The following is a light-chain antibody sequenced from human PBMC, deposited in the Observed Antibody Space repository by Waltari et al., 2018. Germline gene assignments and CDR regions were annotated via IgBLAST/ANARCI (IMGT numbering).Light chain of an antibody. CDR2: EIS. V-gene: IGKV2D-29*01. Sequence: DIVMTKTPLSLSFTPVKSPPVSSRSSQTHLHSDGKTYLYWYLQKPGQPPRLLMYEISNRFSGVPDRFSGSGSGTDFTLRISRVEAEDVGVYYCMQSVQFLPGLTFGGGTKVEIK. CDR1: QTHLHSDGKTY. CDR3: MQSVQFLPGLT. J-gene: IGKJ4*01.